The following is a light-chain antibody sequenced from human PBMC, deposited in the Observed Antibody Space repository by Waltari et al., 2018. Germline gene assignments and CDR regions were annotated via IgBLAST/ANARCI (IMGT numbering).Light chain of an antibody. J-gene: IGKJ4*01. Sequence: DIVLTQSPAILSLSPGERASLSCRASHRVTNYLAWYQQKPGQAPRLLILDTSNRATGIRARFSASVFVTDITLTSSSLEPEDFAIYYCQQRSDWPLTFGGVTKVEIK. CDR3: QQRSDWPLT. CDR2: DTS. CDR1: HRVTNY. V-gene: IGKV3-11*01.